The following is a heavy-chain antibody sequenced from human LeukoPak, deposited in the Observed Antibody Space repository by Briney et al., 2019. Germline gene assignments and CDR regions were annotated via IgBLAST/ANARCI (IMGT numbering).Heavy chain of an antibody. D-gene: IGHD2-2*01. CDR2: ITNSGTTI. J-gene: IGHJ5*02. CDR3: ARLSYCGSMSCKYNWFDP. V-gene: IGHV3-11*01. Sequence: GGSLRLSCAASGFTFTGYYMSWIRQAPGKGQEWVSYITNSGTTIYYADSVKGRFTISRDNAKNSLYLQMNSLRAEDTAVYYCARLSYCGSMSCKYNWFDPWGQGTLVTVSS. CDR1: GFTFTGYY.